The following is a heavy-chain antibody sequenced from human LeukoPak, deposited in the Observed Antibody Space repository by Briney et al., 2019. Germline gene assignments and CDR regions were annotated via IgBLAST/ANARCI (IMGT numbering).Heavy chain of an antibody. CDR2: VIPSFGRP. V-gene: IGHV1-69*05. Sequence: GASVKVSCKASGYTFTSYDINWVRQAPGQGLEWMGGVIPSFGRPNYAQNFQGRLSITKDSSTATVYMELRSLRSDDTAVYYCARDRYCSSTSCYDGSLYYYYYGMDVWGQGTTVTVSS. CDR3: ARDRYCSSTSCYDGSLYYYYYGMDV. J-gene: IGHJ6*02. D-gene: IGHD2-2*01. CDR1: GYTFTSYD.